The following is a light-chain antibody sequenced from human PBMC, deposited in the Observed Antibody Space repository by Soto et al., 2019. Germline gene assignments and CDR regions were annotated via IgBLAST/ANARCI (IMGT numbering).Light chain of an antibody. Sequence: EIVLTQSPGTLSLSPGERATLSCRASQSVSSSYLAWYQQKPGQAPRLLIYGASSRATGIPDRFSGSGSGTDFTLTISILEPEDFAVYYCPQYGSAPTFGQGTKVEIK. CDR1: QSVSSSY. CDR3: PQYGSAPT. V-gene: IGKV3-20*01. CDR2: GAS. J-gene: IGKJ1*01.